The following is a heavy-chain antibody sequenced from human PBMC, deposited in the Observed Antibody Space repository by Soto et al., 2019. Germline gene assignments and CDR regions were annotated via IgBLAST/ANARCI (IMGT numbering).Heavy chain of an antibody. Sequence: PGGSLRLSCAASGFTVSNNYMSWVRQAPGKGLEWVSVIYSGGSTYYADSVKGRFTISRDNSKNTLYLQMNSLRAEDTAVYYCARFPRTLSSSWPYYFDYWGQGTLVTVSS. CDR1: GFTVSNNY. D-gene: IGHD6-13*01. J-gene: IGHJ4*02. CDR3: ARFPRTLSSSWPYYFDY. CDR2: IYSGGST. V-gene: IGHV3-53*01.